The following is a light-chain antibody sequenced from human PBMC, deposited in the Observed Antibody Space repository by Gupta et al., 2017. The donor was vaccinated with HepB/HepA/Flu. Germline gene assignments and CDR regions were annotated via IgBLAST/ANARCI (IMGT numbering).Light chain of an antibody. V-gene: IGKV3-11*01. CDR3: QQRSSWPPFT. CDR2: DAT. J-gene: IGKJ4*01. CDR1: QSINIY. Sequence: EVVLTQFPATLSLSPGERATLSCRASQSINIYLAWYQQRPGQAPRLLIYDATNRAPGVPARFSGSGSGTDFTLTISSLEPEDFAVYYCQQRSSWPPFTFGGGTKVEI.